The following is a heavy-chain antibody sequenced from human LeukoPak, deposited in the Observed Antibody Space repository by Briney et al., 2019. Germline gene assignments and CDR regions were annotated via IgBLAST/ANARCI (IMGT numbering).Heavy chain of an antibody. Sequence: PGGSLRLSCAASGFTYSGYTMNWVRQAPGKGLECVALILSDGGNKYYADSVRGRFTVSRDNSKNTLYLQMNSLRPEDTAIYYCARCITAAWDWFDPWGQGTLVTVSS. V-gene: IGHV3-30-3*01. D-gene: IGHD6-13*01. CDR1: GFTYSGYT. CDR2: ILSDGGNK. CDR3: ARCITAAWDWFDP. J-gene: IGHJ5*02.